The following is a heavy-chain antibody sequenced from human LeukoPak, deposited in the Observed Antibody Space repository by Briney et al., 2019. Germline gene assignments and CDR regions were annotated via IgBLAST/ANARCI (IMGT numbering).Heavy chain of an antibody. CDR2: INSDGSST. Sequence: GGSLRLSCAASEFTFGSRWMHWVRQAPGKGLVWVSRINSDGSSTSYADSVKGRFAISRDNAKNSMYLQMNSLRAEDTAVYYCARDYSARDYSGRHAFDIWGQGTMVTVSS. V-gene: IGHV3-74*01. CDR1: EFTFGSRW. CDR3: ARDYSARDYSGRHAFDI. D-gene: IGHD1-26*01. J-gene: IGHJ3*02.